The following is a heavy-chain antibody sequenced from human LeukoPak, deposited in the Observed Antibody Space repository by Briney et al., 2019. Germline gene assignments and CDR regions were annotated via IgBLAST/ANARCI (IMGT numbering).Heavy chain of an antibody. V-gene: IGHV1-2*02. D-gene: IGHD2-2*01. J-gene: IGHJ5*02. CDR2: INPNSGGT. Sequence: ASVKVSCKASGYTFTGYYMHWVRQAPGQGLEWMGWINPNSGGTNYAQKFQGRVTMTWDTSISTAYMELSRLRSDDTAVYYCVGSAAIPGWFDPWGQGTLVTVSS. CDR1: GYTFTGYY. CDR3: VGSAAIPGWFDP.